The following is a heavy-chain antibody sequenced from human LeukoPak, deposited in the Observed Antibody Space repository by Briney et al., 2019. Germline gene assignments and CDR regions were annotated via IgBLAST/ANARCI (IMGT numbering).Heavy chain of an antibody. J-gene: IGHJ4*02. V-gene: IGHV3-53*01. CDR3: ARDSGSGWYYFDY. CDR2: IYGGGET. D-gene: IGHD6-19*01. CDR1: GVTVSNNY. Sequence: GGSLRLSCVASGVTVSNNYMNWVRQAPGKGLEWVSVIYGGGETYYTDSVKGRFTISRDKSKNTLYLQMNSLRAEDTAVYYCARDSGSGWYYFDYWGQGILVTVSS.